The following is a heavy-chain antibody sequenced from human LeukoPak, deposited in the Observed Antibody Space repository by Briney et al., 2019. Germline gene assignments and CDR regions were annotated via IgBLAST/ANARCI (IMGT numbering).Heavy chain of an antibody. V-gene: IGHV3-23*01. J-gene: IGHJ4*02. CDR3: ANRIQRVDDY. D-gene: IGHD5-18*01. Sequence: PGGSLRLSCAASGFTFTSYAMSWVRQAPGKGLEWVSAISGSGGSTYYADSVKSRFTISRDNSKNTLYLQMNSLRAEDTAVYYCANRIQRVDDYWGQGTLVTVSS. CDR2: ISGSGGST. CDR1: GFTFTSYA.